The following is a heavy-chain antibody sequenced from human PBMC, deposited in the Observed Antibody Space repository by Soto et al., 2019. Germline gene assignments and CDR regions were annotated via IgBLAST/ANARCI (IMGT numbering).Heavy chain of an antibody. D-gene: IGHD3-3*01. CDR3: ARSYYDFSQFDY. CDR2: IWYDGSNK. CDR1: GFTFSSYG. V-gene: IGHV3-33*01. J-gene: IGHJ4*02. Sequence: QVQLVESGGGVVQPGRSLRLSCAASGFTFSSYGMHWVRQAPGKGLEWVAVIWYDGSNKYYADSVKGRFTISRDNSKNTLYLQMNSLRAEDTAVYDCARSYYDFSQFDYWGQGTLVTVSS.